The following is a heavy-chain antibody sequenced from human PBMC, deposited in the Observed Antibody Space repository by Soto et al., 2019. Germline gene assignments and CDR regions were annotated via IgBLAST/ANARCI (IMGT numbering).Heavy chain of an antibody. CDR1: GFTVSSNY. D-gene: IGHD3-22*01. J-gene: IGHJ4*02. V-gene: IGHV3-53*01. CDR2: IYSGGST. CDR3: ARVHYDSSGYSYYFDY. Sequence: PGGSLRLSCAASGFTVSSNYMSWVRQAPGKGLEWVSVIYSGGSTYYADSVKGRFTISRDNSKNTLYLQMNSLRAEDTAVYYCARVHYDSSGYSYYFDYWGQGTLVTVSS.